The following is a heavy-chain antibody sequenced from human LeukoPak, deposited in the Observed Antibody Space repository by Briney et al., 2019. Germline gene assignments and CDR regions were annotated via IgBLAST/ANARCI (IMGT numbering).Heavy chain of an antibody. CDR2: ISGSGGST. D-gene: IGHD5-12*01. CDR3: AKDQSGYDTYDY. J-gene: IGHJ4*02. Sequence: GGSLRLSCAASGFTFSSYAMSWVRQAPGKGLEWVSAISGSGGSTYYADSVKGRFTISRDNSKNTLYLQMNSLRAVDTAVYYCAKDQSGYDTYDYWGQGTLVTVSS. V-gene: IGHV3-23*01. CDR1: GFTFSSYA.